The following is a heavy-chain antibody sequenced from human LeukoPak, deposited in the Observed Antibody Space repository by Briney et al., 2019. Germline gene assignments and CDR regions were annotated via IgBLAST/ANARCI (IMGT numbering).Heavy chain of an antibody. CDR3: AGGGITGTSVDY. D-gene: IGHD1-20*01. CDR2: IIPIFGTA. J-gene: IGHJ4*02. CDR1: GGTFSSYA. Sequence: ASVKVSCKASGGTFSSYAISWVRQAPGQGLEWMGGIIPIFGTANYAQKFQGRVTITADESTSTAYMELSSLRSEDTAVYYCAGGGITGTSVDYWGQGTLVTVSS. V-gene: IGHV1-69*13.